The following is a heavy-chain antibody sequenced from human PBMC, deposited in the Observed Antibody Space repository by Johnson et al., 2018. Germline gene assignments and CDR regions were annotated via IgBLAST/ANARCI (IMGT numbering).Heavy chain of an antibody. CDR2: ISSDGNKK. V-gene: IGHV3-30*04. J-gene: IGHJ3*02. Sequence: QVQLVESGGGVVQPGRSLRLSCAASGFTFSNYPVHWVRQAPGKGLEWVAVISSDGNKKYYADSLKGRFTISRDNSKNTLNLQMNSLRLEDTAVFYCAREAQPTRDGFDIWGQGTMVTVSS. CDR1: GFTFSNYP. CDR3: AREAQPTRDGFDI.